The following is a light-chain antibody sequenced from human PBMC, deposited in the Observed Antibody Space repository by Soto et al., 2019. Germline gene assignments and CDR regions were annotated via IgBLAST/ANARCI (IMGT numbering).Light chain of an antibody. CDR2: GAS. Sequence: EIVLTQSPGTLSLSPGERATLSCRASQSISSSNLAWYQQTPGQAPRLLIYGASSRATGIPDWFSGSGSGTDFTLTISRLEPEDFAVYYCQYGNSPLFTFGPGTIVDMK. J-gene: IGKJ3*01. CDR3: QYGNSPLFT. CDR1: QSISSSN. V-gene: IGKV3-20*01.